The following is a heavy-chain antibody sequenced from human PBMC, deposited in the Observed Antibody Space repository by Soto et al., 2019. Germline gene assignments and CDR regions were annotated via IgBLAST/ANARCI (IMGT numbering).Heavy chain of an antibody. D-gene: IGHD3-3*01. CDR3: ASRLITIFGVVTRYYYGMDV. CDR1: GGTFSSYA. CDR2: IIPIFGTA. V-gene: IGHV1-69*13. J-gene: IGHJ6*02. Sequence: SVKVSCKASGGTFSSYATSWVRQAPGQGLEWMGGIIPIFGTANYAQKFQGRVTITADESTSTAYMELSSLRSEDTAVYYCASRLITIFGVVTRYYYGMDVWGQGTTVTV.